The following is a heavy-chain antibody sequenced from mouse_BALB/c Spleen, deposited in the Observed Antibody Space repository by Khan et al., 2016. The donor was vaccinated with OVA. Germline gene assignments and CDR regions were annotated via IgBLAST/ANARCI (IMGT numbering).Heavy chain of an antibody. CDR2: INPSNGGT. CDR1: GYAFTNYQ. V-gene: IGHV1S81*02. J-gene: IGHJ3*01. D-gene: IGHD3-1*01. Sequence: QVQLQQSGAELVKPGASVKLSCKASGYAFTNYQMYWVKQRPGQGLEWIGEINPSNGGTNYNEKFKSKATLTVDKSSSTAYMQHSSLTSEDSAVYYCTGGGYGGFAYWGQGTLLTVSA. CDR3: TGGGYGGFAY.